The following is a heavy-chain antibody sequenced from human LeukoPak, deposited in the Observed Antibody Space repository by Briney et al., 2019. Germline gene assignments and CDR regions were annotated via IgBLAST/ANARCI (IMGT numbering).Heavy chain of an antibody. Sequence: PGGSLRLSCAVSGFTFSSYAMSWVRQAPGKGLEWVSAISGSGGSTYYADSVKGRFTISRDNSKNTLYLQMNSLRAEDTAVYYCAKGEDYDFWSGYLSAFDIWGQGTMVTVSS. CDR1: GFTFSSYA. D-gene: IGHD3-3*01. V-gene: IGHV3-23*01. CDR2: ISGSGGST. J-gene: IGHJ3*02. CDR3: AKGEDYDFWSGYLSAFDI.